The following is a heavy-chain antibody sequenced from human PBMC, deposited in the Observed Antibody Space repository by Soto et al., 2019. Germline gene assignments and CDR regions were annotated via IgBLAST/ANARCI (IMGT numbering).Heavy chain of an antibody. CDR3: VSRDY. CDR1: GFTFRDSH. CDR2: ISSSGGAI. V-gene: IGHV3-11*01. J-gene: IGHJ4*02. Sequence: XGSLGLSCAASGFTFRDSHINWIRQAPGKGLEWVSYISSSGGAIFYADSVKGRFTISRDNAKNSVYLHMSGLRGEDSAMYYCVSRDYWGQGTQVTVSS.